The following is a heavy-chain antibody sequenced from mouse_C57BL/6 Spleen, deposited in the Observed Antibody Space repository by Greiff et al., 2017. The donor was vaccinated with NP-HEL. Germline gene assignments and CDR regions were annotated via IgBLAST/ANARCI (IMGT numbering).Heavy chain of an antibody. J-gene: IGHJ4*01. CDR2: ISNKANGYTT. Sequence: LLHSGGGLVQPGGSLSLSCAASGFTFTDYYMSWVRQPPGKALEWLGFISNKANGYTTEYSASVKGRFTSSRDNSQSILYLQMNALRAEDSATYYCARSETGYAMDYWGQGTSVTVSS. D-gene: IGHD4-1*01. CDR1: GFTFTDYY. V-gene: IGHV7-3*01. CDR3: ARSETGYAMDY.